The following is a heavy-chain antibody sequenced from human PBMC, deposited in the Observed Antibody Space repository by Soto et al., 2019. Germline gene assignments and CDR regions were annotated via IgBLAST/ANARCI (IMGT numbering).Heavy chain of an antibody. CDR2: IFSGGMT. V-gene: IGHV3-53*01. J-gene: IGHJ4*02. Sequence: HPGGSLRLSCAPSGFTVKGNYVGWARQASGKEVEWVSIIFSGGMTYYADSVKGRFTISRDNSKNTLYLQMSSLRAEDTAVYYCAKDRASSWGGPSWGQGTLVTVSS. CDR1: GFTVKGNY. CDR3: AKDRASSWGGPS. D-gene: IGHD6-13*01.